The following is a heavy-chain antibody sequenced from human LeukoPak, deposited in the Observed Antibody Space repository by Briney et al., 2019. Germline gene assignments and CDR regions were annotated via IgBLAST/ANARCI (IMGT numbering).Heavy chain of an antibody. CDR1: GFTFSSYG. D-gene: IGHD3-9*01. CDR2: IRYDGSNK. CDR3: AKGAHYDILTGSDAFDI. Sequence: GGSLRLSCAASGFTFSSYGMHWVRQAPGKGLEWVAFIRYDGSNKYYADSVKGRFTISRDNSKNTLYLQMNSLRAEDTAVYYCAKGAHYDILTGSDAFDIWGQGTMVTVSS. V-gene: IGHV3-30*02. J-gene: IGHJ3*02.